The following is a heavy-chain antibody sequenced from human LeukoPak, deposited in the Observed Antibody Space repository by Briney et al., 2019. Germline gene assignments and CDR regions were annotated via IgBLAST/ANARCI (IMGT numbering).Heavy chain of an antibody. V-gene: IGHV4-31*03. CDR3: ARALGYSGYPTVYYGMDV. CDR2: IYYSGST. J-gene: IGHJ6*02. Sequence: SETLSLTCTVTGASISTAGYYWSWIRQHPGKGLEWIGYIYYSGSTCYNPSLKSRVSISVDTSKNEFSLKVSSVTAADTGVYYCARALGYSGYPTVYYGMDVWGQGTTVTVSS. D-gene: IGHD5-12*01. CDR1: GASISTAGYY.